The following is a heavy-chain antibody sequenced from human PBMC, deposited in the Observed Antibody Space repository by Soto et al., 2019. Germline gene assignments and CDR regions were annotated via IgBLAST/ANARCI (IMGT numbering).Heavy chain of an antibody. CDR3: ACSEFH. CDR1: GGSISSRRNY. J-gene: IGHJ4*02. CDR2: IFYSGST. V-gene: IGHV4-39*01. Sequence: PSETLSLTCTVSGGSISSRRNYWGWIRQPPGKGLEWIGTIFYSGSTYYNPSLKSRVTISVDTSKNQFSLKLSSVTAAETAVYYCACSEFHWGQGTLVTVSS. D-gene: IGHD2-21*01.